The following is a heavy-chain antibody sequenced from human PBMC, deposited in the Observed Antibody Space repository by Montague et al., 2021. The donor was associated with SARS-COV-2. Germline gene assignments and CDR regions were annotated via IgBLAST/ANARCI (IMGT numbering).Heavy chain of an antibody. J-gene: IGHJ4*02. V-gene: IGHV3-21*01. CDR2: ITSTSTHI. Sequence: SMSISCAASGFTFSASDMVWVRQAPGKGLEWVSTITSTSTHIYYAESVKGRFTIARDNAKNSLSLQMDSLRAEDTGVYYCGRNFDLWGQGTLVTVSS. CDR3: GRNFDL. D-gene: IGHD3-9*01. CDR1: GFTFSASD.